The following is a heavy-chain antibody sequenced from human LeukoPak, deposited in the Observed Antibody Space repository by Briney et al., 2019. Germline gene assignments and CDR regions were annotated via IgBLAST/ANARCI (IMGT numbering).Heavy chain of an antibody. Sequence: ASVKVSCKASGGTFSSYAISWVRQAPGQGLEWMGGIIPIFGTANYAQKFQGRVTITADESTSTAYMELSSLRSEDTAVYYCASSVDILTGYHDYWGQGTLVTVSS. CDR3: ASSVDILTGYHDY. V-gene: IGHV1-69*13. J-gene: IGHJ4*02. CDR2: IIPIFGTA. CDR1: GGTFSSYA. D-gene: IGHD3-9*01.